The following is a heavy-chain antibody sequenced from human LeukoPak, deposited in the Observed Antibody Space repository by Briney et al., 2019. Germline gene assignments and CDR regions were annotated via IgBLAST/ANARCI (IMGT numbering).Heavy chain of an antibody. V-gene: IGHV4-59*08. CDR1: GGSINSYY. J-gene: IGHJ6*02. CDR2: IYYNGNT. D-gene: IGHD2-21*01. Sequence: SETLSLTCSVSGGSINSYYWSWIRQPPEKGLEWIGYIYYNGNTKYSPSLESRVTISIDTSKTQFSLRLNSVTAADTAVYYCARHHSTYLYGMDVWGQGTTVTVSS. CDR3: ARHHSTYLYGMDV.